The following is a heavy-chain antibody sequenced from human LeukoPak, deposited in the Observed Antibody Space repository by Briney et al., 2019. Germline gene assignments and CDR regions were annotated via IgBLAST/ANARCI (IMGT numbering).Heavy chain of an antibody. Sequence: GGCLRLSCAASGFIFSNYAMSWVRQAPGKGLEWVSAISGSGGSTYYADSVKGRFTISRDNSKNTLSLQMSSLRAEDTALYYCARGFVLGAAKNYFDYWGQGALVTVSS. V-gene: IGHV3-23*01. CDR2: ISGSGGST. CDR1: GFIFSNYA. D-gene: IGHD2-21*02. CDR3: ARGFVLGAAKNYFDY. J-gene: IGHJ4*02.